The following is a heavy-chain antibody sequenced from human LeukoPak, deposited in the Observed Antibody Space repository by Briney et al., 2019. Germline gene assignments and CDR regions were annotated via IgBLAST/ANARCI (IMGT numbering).Heavy chain of an antibody. V-gene: IGHV3-23*01. CDR3: AKDYGDPRGYYYYYYMDV. Sequence: TGGSLRLSCVVSGFTFSSYAMSWVRQAPGKGLEWVSGISGSGGSTYYADSVEGRFTISRDNTKNTLYLQMNSLRAEDTAVYYCAKDYGDPRGYYYYYYMDVWGKGTTVTVSS. CDR2: ISGSGGST. J-gene: IGHJ6*03. CDR1: GFTFSSYA. D-gene: IGHD4-17*01.